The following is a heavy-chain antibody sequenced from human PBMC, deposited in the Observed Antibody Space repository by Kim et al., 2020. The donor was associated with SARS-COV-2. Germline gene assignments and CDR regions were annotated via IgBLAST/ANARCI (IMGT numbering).Heavy chain of an antibody. Sequence: YNPSLKRRVTISVDKSKNQFSLKLSSVTAADTAVYYCARGKYSPYYGMDVWGQGTTVTVSS. D-gene: IGHD5-18*01. J-gene: IGHJ6*02. CDR3: ARGKYSPYYGMDV. V-gene: IGHV4-4*02.